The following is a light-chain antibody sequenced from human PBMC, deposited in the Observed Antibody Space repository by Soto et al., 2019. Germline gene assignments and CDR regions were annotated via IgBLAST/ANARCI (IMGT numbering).Light chain of an antibody. Sequence: QSFLTQPPSASGTPGQRVTLSCSGSSSNIGKNTLIWYQQVPGTAPKVVIYNNDKRPARVPDRFSASKSGTSASLTINGLQSEDEADYYCAVWDDSMNGRLFGGGTKLTVL. J-gene: IGLJ3*02. CDR1: SSNIGKNT. V-gene: IGLV1-44*01. CDR2: NND. CDR3: AVWDDSMNGRL.